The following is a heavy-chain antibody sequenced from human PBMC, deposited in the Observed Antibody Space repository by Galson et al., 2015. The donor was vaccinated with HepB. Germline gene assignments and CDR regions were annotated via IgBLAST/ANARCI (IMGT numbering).Heavy chain of an antibody. CDR1: GFTSSCCW. D-gene: IGHD2-2*01. V-gene: IGHV3-7*01. J-gene: IGHJ4*02. CDR3: ARGGCSSTSCQFDH. CDR2: IKEDGTEK. Sequence: SLRLSCAVSGFTSSCCWMSWVRQAPGKGLEWVANIKEDGTEKYYVDSVEGRFIISRDNSKNSLYLQMNGLRAEDTAVYYCARGGCSSTSCQFDHWGQGTLVTVSS.